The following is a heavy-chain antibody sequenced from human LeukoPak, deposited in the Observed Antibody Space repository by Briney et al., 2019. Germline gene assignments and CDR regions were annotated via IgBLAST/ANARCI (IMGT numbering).Heavy chain of an antibody. CDR1: GFTFGSYA. CDR2: ISGSGGST. D-gene: IGHD2-21*02. J-gene: IGHJ4*02. Sequence: GGSLRLSCAASGFTFGSYAMSWVRQAPGKGLEWVSAISGSGGSTYYADSVKGRFTISRDNSKNTLYLQVNGLRTEDTAVYYCAKDRLLNCRGDCYIFDYWGQGTVVTVSS. CDR3: AKDRLLNCRGDCYIFDY. V-gene: IGHV3-23*01.